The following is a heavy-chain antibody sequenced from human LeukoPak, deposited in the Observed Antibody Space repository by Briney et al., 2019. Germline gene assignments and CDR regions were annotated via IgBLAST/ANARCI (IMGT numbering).Heavy chain of an antibody. CDR2: IIPILGIA. Sequence: SVKVSCKASGGTFSSYAISWARQAPGQGLEWMGRIIPILGIANYAQKFQGRVTITADKSTSTAYMELSSLRSEDTAVYYCAREGSLDTAMVTFGYYFDYWGQGTLVTVSS. J-gene: IGHJ4*02. V-gene: IGHV1-69*04. D-gene: IGHD5-18*01. CDR3: AREGSLDTAMVTFGYYFDY. CDR1: GGTFSSYA.